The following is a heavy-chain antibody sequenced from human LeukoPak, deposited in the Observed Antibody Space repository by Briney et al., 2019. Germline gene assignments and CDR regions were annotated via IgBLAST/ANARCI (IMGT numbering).Heavy chain of an antibody. V-gene: IGHV4-34*01. Sequence: SETLSLTCAVYGGSFSGYYWSWIRQPPGKGLEWIGEINHSGSTNYNPSLKSRVTISVDTSKNQFSPKLSSVTAADTAVYYCARGNSFWSGYSRTRFDYWGQGTLVTVSS. CDR2: INHSGST. D-gene: IGHD3-3*01. J-gene: IGHJ4*02. CDR3: ARGNSFWSGYSRTRFDY. CDR1: GGSFSGYY.